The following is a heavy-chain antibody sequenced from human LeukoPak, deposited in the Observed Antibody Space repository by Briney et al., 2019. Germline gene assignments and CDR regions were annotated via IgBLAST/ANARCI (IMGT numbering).Heavy chain of an antibody. V-gene: IGHV3-23*01. CDR2: ISGSGGST. Sequence: GGSLRLSCAASGFTFSSYAMSWVRQAPEKGLEWVSAISGSGGSTYYADSVKGRFTISRDNSKNALYLQMNSLRAEDTAVYYCASDFPWYFDLWGRGTLVTVSS. D-gene: IGHD2-21*02. CDR3: ASDFPWYFDL. J-gene: IGHJ2*01. CDR1: GFTFSSYA.